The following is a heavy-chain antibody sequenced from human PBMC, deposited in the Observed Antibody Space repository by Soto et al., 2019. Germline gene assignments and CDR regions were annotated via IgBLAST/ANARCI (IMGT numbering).Heavy chain of an antibody. CDR3: ARDPRYYDFWSGSALRGYGMDV. V-gene: IGHV1-46*01. J-gene: IGHJ6*02. CDR1: GYAFTSYY. D-gene: IGHD3-3*01. Sequence: VSVKVSCKASGYAFTSYYMHWVRQAPGQGLEWMGIINPSGGSTSYAQKFQGRVTMTRDTSTSTVYMELSSLRSEDTAVYYCARDPRYYDFWSGSALRGYGMDVWGQGTTVTVSS. CDR2: INPSGGST.